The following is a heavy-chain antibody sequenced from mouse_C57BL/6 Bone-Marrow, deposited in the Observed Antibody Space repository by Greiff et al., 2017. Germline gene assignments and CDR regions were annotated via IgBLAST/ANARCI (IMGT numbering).Heavy chain of an antibody. V-gene: IGHV1-52*01. CDR3: ARSMSYYYGSSPIGYAMDY. CDR1: GYTFTSYW. D-gene: IGHD1-1*01. J-gene: IGHJ4*01. Sequence: QVQLQQPGAELVRPGSSVKLSCKASGYTFTSYWMHWVKQRPIQGLEWIGNIDPSDSETHYNQKFKDKATLTVDKSSSTAYMQLSSLTSEDSAVYYCARSMSYYYGSSPIGYAMDYWGQGTSVTVSS. CDR2: IDPSDSET.